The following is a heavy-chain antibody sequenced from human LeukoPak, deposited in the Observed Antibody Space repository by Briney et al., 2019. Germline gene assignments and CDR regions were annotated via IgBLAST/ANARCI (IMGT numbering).Heavy chain of an antibody. CDR3: ARHLTMRNYYYYYMDV. J-gene: IGHJ6*03. Sequence: SETLSLTCTVSGGSISSYYWSWIRQPPGKGLEWIGYIYTSGSTNYNPSLKSRVTISVDTSKNQFSLKLSSVTAADTAVYYCARHLTMRNYYYYYMDVWGKGTTVTVSS. V-gene: IGHV4-4*09. D-gene: IGHD5-24*01. CDR2: IYTSGST. CDR1: GGSISSYY.